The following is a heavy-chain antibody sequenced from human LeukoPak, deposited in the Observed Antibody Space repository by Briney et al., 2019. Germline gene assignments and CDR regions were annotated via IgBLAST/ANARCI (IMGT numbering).Heavy chain of an antibody. V-gene: IGHV3-21*01. D-gene: IGHD6-13*01. Sequence: GGSLRLSCAASGFSFSRHTMNWVRQAPGKGLEWVSSISSSSSYIYYADSVKGRFTISRDIAKNSLYLQMNSLRAEDTAVYYCARASSWYERGPDYYYYYMDVWGKGTTVTVSS. CDR1: GFSFSRHT. J-gene: IGHJ6*03. CDR2: ISSSSSYI. CDR3: ARASSWYERGPDYYYYYMDV.